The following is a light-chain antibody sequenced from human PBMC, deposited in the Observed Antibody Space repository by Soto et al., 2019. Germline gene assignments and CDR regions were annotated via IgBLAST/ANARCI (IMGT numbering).Light chain of an antibody. V-gene: IGKV4-1*01. CDR1: QSVLYRSNNKNY. Sequence: DIVMTQSPDSLAVSLGERATINCKSSQSVLYRSNNKNYLAWYQQKPGQAPKLLIYWASTRDSGVPGRFSVSGSGTGLTLTISSLQAADVAVYYWQQYYSTPRTLGPGTKVETK. J-gene: IGKJ1*01. CDR2: WAS. CDR3: QQYYSTPRT.